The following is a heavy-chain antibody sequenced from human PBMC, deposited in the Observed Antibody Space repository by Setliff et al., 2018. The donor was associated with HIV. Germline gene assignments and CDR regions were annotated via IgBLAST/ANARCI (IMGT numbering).Heavy chain of an antibody. J-gene: IGHJ4*02. CDR2: FDLEDGET. Sequence: ASVKVSCKVSGYSVTELSIHWVRQAPGKGLEWMGSFDLEDGETIYAQKFQGRVTMTEDTSTDTAYMELSSLRSEDTAVYYCAREGPKTYYFDYWGQGTLVTVSS. CDR1: GYSVTELS. CDR3: AREGPKTYYFDY. V-gene: IGHV1-24*01.